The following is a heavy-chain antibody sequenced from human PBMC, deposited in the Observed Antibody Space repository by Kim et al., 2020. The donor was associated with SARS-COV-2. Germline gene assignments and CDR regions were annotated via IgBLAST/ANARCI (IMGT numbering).Heavy chain of an antibody. CDR3: ARGEYYTVGVDY. CDR1: GGSISSGGYY. V-gene: IGHV4-31*03. Sequence: SETLSLTCTVSGGSISSGGYYWSWIRQHPGKGLEWIGYIYYSGSTYYNPSLKSRVTISVDTSKNQFSLKLSSVTAADTAVYYCARGEYYTVGVDYWGQGTLVTVSS. D-gene: IGHD4-4*01. CDR2: IYYSGST. J-gene: IGHJ4*02.